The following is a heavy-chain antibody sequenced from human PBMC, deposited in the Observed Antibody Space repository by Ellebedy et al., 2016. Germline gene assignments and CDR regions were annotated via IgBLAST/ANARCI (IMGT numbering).Heavy chain of an antibody. CDR2: ISGSGYTT. D-gene: IGHD2-21*02. V-gene: IGHV3-23*01. J-gene: IGHJ4*02. CDR1: GFTFSSYA. Sequence: GGSLRLSXAASGFTFSSYAMSWVRQAPGKGLEWVSAISGSGYTTHYSDSVKGRFTISRDNSKNTLYMQMNSLRAEDTATYFCVPGAAVEGTLYFQFWGQGTLVTVSS. CDR3: VPGAAVEGTLYFQF.